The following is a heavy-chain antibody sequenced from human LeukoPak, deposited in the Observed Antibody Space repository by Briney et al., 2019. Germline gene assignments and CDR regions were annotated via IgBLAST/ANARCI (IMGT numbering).Heavy chain of an antibody. CDR1: GFTFSSYS. CDR2: ISSSSSYI. J-gene: IGHJ4*02. V-gene: IGHV3-21*01. D-gene: IGHD2-15*01. Sequence: GGSLRLSCAASGFTFSSYSMNWVRQAPGKGLEWVSSISSSSSYIYYADSVKGRFTISRDNAKNSLYLQMNSLRAEDTAVYYCARCSGGSCYSPDYWGQGTLVTVSS. CDR3: ARCSGGSCYSPDY.